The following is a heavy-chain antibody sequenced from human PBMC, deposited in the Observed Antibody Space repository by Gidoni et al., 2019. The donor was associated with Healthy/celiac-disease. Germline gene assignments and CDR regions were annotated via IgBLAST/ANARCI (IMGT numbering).Heavy chain of an antibody. J-gene: IGHJ1*01. V-gene: IGHV3-48*01. D-gene: IGHD3-22*01. CDR3: AREYYYDSSGYLSEYFQH. CDR1: GFPFSTYS. CDR2: ISGGSSTI. Sequence: EVQLVESGGGLVQPGGSLRLSCAASGFPFSTYSMNWVRQAPGKGLEWVSYISGGSSTIYYADSVKGRFTISRDNAKNSLYLQMNSLRAEDTAVYYCAREYYYDSSGYLSEYFQHWGQGTLVTVSS.